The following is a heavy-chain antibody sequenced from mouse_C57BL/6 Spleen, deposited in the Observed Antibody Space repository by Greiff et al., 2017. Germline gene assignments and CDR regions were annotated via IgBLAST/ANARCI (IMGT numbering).Heavy chain of an antibody. Sequence: VQLKESGPGLVKPSQSLSLTCSVTGYSITSGYYWNWIRQFPGNKLEWMGYISYDGSNNYNPSLKNRISITRDTSKNQFFLTLNSVTTEDTATYSWAREGGIYDGYPFAYWGQGTLVTVSA. CDR3: AREGGIYDGYPFAY. V-gene: IGHV3-6*01. D-gene: IGHD2-3*01. CDR2: ISYDGSN. J-gene: IGHJ3*01. CDR1: GYSITSGYY.